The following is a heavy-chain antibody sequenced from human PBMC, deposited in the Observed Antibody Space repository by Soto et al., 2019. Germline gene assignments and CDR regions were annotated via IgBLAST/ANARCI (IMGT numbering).Heavy chain of an antibody. CDR1: GYTFTGNY. D-gene: IGHD2-2*01. CDR2: INPTTGGT. V-gene: IGHV1-2*02. CDR3: ARGYCSTIGCSHFFDY. Sequence: ASVKVSCKASGYTFTGNYMHWVRQAPGQGLEWMALINPTTGGTSYAQRFQGRDTVTWDTSISTAYMELSRLRSDDTAIYYCARGYCSTIGCSHFFDYWGQGTLVTVSS. J-gene: IGHJ4*02.